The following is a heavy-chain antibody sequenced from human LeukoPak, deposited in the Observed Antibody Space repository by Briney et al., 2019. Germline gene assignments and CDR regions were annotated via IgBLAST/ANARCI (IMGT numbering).Heavy chain of an antibody. J-gene: IGHJ5*02. D-gene: IGHD5-24*01. CDR2: INPNTGVT. Sequence: ASVKVSCKASGYTFSGHYLHWVRQAPGQGLEWMGRINPNTGVTQYTENFQGRVTMTGDTSISTAYMELNGLRSEDTAVYYCAYARDGYKGGGLDPWGQGTLVTVSS. V-gene: IGHV1-2*06. CDR3: AYARDGYKGGGLDP. CDR1: GYTFSGHY.